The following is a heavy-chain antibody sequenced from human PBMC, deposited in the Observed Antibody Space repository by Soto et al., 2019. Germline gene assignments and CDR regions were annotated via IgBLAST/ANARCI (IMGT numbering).Heavy chain of an antibody. CDR2: INHSGST. V-gene: IGHV4-34*01. CDR1: GGSFSGYY. J-gene: IGHJ6*03. D-gene: IGHD2-2*01. CDR3: AGGYWSSTSCYGNYYYYYMDV. Sequence: PSETLSLTCAVYGGSFSGYYWSWIRQPPGKGLEWIGEINHSGSTNYNPSLKSRVTISVDTSKNQFSLKLSSVTAADTAVYYCAGGYWSSTSCYGNYYYYYMDVWGKGTTVTVSS.